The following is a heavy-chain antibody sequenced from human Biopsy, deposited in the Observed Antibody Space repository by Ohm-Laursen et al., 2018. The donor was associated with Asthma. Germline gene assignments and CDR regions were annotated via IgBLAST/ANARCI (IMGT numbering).Heavy chain of an antibody. CDR2: ISVYNGNT. D-gene: IGHD3-10*01. Sequence: SVKVSCKTSGCTFNSAGITWVRQAPGQGLEWMGWISVYNGNTKVAQKLQDRVTMITDASTSTAYMELRSLRSDDTAVYFCARAVDYSHYYGIDVWGQGTTVTVS. V-gene: IGHV1-18*01. CDR1: GCTFNSAG. J-gene: IGHJ6*02. CDR3: ARAVDYSHYYGIDV.